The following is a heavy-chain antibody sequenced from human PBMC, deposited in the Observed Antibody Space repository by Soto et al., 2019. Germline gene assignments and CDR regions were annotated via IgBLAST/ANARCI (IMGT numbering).Heavy chain of an antibody. Sequence: SETLSLTCTVSSGSISSSNYWGWIRQPPGKGLEWIGNIYYSGSTYYNPSLKSRVTISVDTSKNQFSLNLSSVTAADTAVYYCARTFYYYYMDVWGKGTTVT. V-gene: IGHV4-39*01. CDR2: IYYSGST. CDR3: ARTFYYYYMDV. D-gene: IGHD3-3*02. CDR1: SGSISSSNY. J-gene: IGHJ6*03.